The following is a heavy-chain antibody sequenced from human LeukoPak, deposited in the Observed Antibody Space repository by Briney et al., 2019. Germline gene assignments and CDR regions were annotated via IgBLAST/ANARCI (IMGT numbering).Heavy chain of an antibody. CDR2: INPNSGGT. Sequence: ASVKVSCKASGYTFTGYYTHWVRQAPGQGLEWMGWINPNSGGTNYAQKFQGRVTMTRDTSISTAYMELSRLRSDDTAVYYCARAQQLVPGLNYYYYGMDVWGQGTTVTVSS. CDR3: ARAQQLVPGLNYYYYGMDV. D-gene: IGHD6-13*01. J-gene: IGHJ6*02. CDR1: GYTFTGYY. V-gene: IGHV1-2*02.